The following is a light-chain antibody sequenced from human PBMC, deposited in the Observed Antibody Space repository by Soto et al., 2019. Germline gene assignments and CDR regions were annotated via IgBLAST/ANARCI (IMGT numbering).Light chain of an antibody. V-gene: IGLV2-14*01. CDR3: SSYTSSSTR. CDR1: SSDVGGYNY. Sequence: QDGLTHPYAVCGYPGGPITISSTGTSSDVGGYNYVSWYQQHPGKAPKLMIYDVSNRPSGVSNRFSGSKSGNTASLTISGLQAEDEADYYYSSYTSSSTRFGAGTKVTVL. J-gene: IGLJ1*01. CDR2: DVS.